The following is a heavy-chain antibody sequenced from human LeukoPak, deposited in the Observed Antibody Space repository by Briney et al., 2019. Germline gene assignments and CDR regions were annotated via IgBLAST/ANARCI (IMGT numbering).Heavy chain of an antibody. CDR3: AREPLSPQSGATYYFDY. J-gene: IGHJ4*02. Sequence: SVKVSCKASGGTFSSYAISWVRQAPGQGLEWMGGIIPTFGTANYAQKFQGRVTITTDESTSTAYMELSSLRSEDTAVYYCAREPLSPQSGATYYFDYWGQGTLVTVSS. CDR1: GGTFSSYA. CDR2: IIPTFGTA. D-gene: IGHD1-26*01. V-gene: IGHV1-69*05.